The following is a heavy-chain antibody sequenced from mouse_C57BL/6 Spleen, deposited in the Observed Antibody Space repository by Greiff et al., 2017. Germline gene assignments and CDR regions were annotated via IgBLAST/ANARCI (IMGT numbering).Heavy chain of an antibody. D-gene: IGHD3-2*02. V-gene: IGHV5-4*01. CDR3: ARASSVSWFAY. J-gene: IGHJ3*01. CDR2: ISVGSSYT. Sequence: EVQLQESGGGLVKPGGSLKLSCAASGFTFSSYAMSWVRQTPEKRLEWVATISVGSSYTYYPDNVKGRFTISRENAKNNLYLQMSHLKSEDTAMYDRARASSVSWFAYWGQGTLVTVSA. CDR1: GFTFSSYA.